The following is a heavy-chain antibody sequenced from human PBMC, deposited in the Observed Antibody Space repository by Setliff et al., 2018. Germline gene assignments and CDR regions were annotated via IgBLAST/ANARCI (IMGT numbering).Heavy chain of an antibody. Sequence: SAYYWGWIRQAPGKGLEWVSYISRGGNTIYYADSVKGRFTISRDNAKNSLYLQMNSLRAEDTAVYYCARDFGSHFFDYWGQGTLVTVSS. CDR3: ARDFGSHFFDY. J-gene: IGHJ4*02. V-gene: IGHV3-11*04. CDR1: SAYY. CDR2: ISRGGNTI. D-gene: IGHD3-16*01.